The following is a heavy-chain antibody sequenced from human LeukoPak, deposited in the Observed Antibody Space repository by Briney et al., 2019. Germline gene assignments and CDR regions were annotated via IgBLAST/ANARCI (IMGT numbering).Heavy chain of an antibody. J-gene: IGHJ4*02. V-gene: IGHV3-66*01. CDR2: IYSGGST. CDR3: ARDRSYGRYYFDY. D-gene: IGHD5-18*01. Sequence: GGSLRLSCAASGFTFSSYAMSWVRQAPGKGLEWVSVIYSGGSTYYADSVKGRFTISRDNSKNTLYLQMNSLRAEDTAVYYCARDRSYGRYYFDYWGQGTLVTVSS. CDR1: GFTFSSYA.